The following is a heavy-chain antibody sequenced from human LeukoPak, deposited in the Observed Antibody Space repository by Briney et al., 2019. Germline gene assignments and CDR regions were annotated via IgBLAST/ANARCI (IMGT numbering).Heavy chain of an antibody. CDR3: ARESPSGGYYYGSGSYYRVNYGMDV. J-gene: IGHJ6*02. CDR2: IYYSGST. D-gene: IGHD3-10*01. CDR1: GGSISSYY. V-gene: IGHV4-59*01. Sequence: KPSETLSLTCTVSGGSISSYYWSWIRQPPGKGLEWIGYIYYSGSTNYNPSLNSRVTISVDTSKNQFSLKLSSVTAADTAVYYCARESPSGGYYYGSGSYYRVNYGMDVWGQGTTVTVSS.